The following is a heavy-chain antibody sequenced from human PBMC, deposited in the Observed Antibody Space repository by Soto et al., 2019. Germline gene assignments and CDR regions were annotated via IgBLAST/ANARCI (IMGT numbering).Heavy chain of an antibody. J-gene: IGHJ3*02. V-gene: IGHV3-30*18. CDR2: ISYDGSNK. Sequence: QVQLVESGGGVVQPGRSLRLSCAASGFTFSSYGMHWVRQAPGKGLEWVAVISYDGSNKYYADSVKGRFTISRDNSKNTLYLQMNSLRAEDTAVYYYAKDLYNWNYGDAFDIWGQGTMVTVSS. CDR1: GFTFSSYG. D-gene: IGHD1-7*01. CDR3: AKDLYNWNYGDAFDI.